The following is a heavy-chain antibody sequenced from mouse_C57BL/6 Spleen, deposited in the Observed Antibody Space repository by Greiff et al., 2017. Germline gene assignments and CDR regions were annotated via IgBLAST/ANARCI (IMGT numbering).Heavy chain of an antibody. CDR3: ARQGDYERFAY. CDR2: ISSGGSYT. V-gene: IGHV5-6*02. CDR1: GFTFSSYG. J-gene: IGHJ3*01. Sequence: DVKLVESGGDLVKPGGSLKLSCAASGFTFSSYGMSWVRQTPDKRLEWVATISSGGSYTYYPDSVKGRFTISRDNAKNTLYLQMSSLKSEDTAMYYCARQGDYERFAYWGQGTLVTVSA. D-gene: IGHD2-4*01.